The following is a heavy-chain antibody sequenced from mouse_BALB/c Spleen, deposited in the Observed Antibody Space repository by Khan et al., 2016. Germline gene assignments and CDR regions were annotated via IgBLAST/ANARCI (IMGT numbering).Heavy chain of an antibody. CDR1: GYSITSDYT. Sequence: EVQLQESGPGLVKPSQSLSLTCTVTGYSITSDYTWNWIRQSPGNKLEWMGYIAYSGSTNYNPSLKSRISITRDTSKNQFFLQLSSVTTEDTATYYSAERPYYTTGFTYWGQGTLATVSA. CDR2: IAYSGST. V-gene: IGHV3-2*02. D-gene: IGHD2-12*01. J-gene: IGHJ3*01. CDR3: AERPYYTTGFTY.